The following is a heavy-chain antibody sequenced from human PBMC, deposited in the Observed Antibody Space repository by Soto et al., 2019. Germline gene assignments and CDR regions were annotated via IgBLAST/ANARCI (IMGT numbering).Heavy chain of an antibody. CDR2: IIPLLKTV. Sequence: QEELVQSGAEVKKPGSSVNASCKASGGTFASYSITWVRQAPGQRLEWMGEIIPLLKTVNYAQKFQGRVTITGDRSTSTVYMALSRLGSDDTAVYYCARDPVDLFGYMDVWGHGTTVTVS. CDR1: GGTFASYS. D-gene: IGHD6-25*01. V-gene: IGHV1-69*06. CDR3: ARDPVDLFGYMDV. J-gene: IGHJ6*02.